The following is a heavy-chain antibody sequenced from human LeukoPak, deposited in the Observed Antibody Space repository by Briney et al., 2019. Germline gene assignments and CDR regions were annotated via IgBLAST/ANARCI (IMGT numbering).Heavy chain of an antibody. CDR3: ARDSENGGFDY. Sequence: ASLKVSCKASGYTFTDYYIHWVRQAPGQGLEWMGWINPNSGGTNYAQKFYVRVTMTRDTSTSTVYMELSGLRSEDTAVYYCARDSENGGFDYWGQGTLVTVSS. D-gene: IGHD1-1*01. J-gene: IGHJ4*02. CDR2: INPNSGGT. CDR1: GYTFTDYY. V-gene: IGHV1-2*02.